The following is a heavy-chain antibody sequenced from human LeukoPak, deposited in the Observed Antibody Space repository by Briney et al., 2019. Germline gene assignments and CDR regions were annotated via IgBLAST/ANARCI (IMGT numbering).Heavy chain of an antibody. V-gene: IGHV1-3*01. J-gene: IGHJ4*02. Sequence: ASVKVSCKASGYNFNSYTIHWVRQAPGQRLEWMGWINPGHDTTEYSEKFQGRVTITRDTSARTVYMELGSLRSDDTAVYYCASLHYWGQGTLVTVSS. CDR1: GYNFNSYT. CDR3: ASLHY. CDR2: INPGHDTT.